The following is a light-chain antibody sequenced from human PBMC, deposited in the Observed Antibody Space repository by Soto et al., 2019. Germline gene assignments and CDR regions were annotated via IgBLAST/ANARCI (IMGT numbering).Light chain of an antibody. V-gene: IGKV3-20*01. CDR2: DAS. CDR3: QQYLSSPPYG. Sequence: EIVLTQSPGTLSLSPGERATLSCRASQTISSYLAWYQHKPGQAPRLLIYDASSRATGIPDRFSGSGSGTDFTLTISRLEPEDFVVYYCQQYLSSPPYGFGQGTKLEIK. CDR1: QTISSY. J-gene: IGKJ2*03.